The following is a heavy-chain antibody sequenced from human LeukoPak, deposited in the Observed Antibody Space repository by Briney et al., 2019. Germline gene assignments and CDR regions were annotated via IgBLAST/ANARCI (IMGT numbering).Heavy chain of an antibody. CDR1: GYTFTSYA. D-gene: IGHD5-18*01. V-gene: IGHV7-4-1*02. J-gene: IGHJ6*03. CDR2: INTNTGNP. Sequence: GASVKVSCKASGYTFTSYAMNWVRQAPGQGLEWMGWINTNTGNPTYAQGFTGRFVFSLDTSVSTEYLQISSLKAEDTAVYYCARGRSGYSYGYSYYYYYMDVWGKGTTVTVSS. CDR3: ARGRSGYSYGYSYYYYYMDV.